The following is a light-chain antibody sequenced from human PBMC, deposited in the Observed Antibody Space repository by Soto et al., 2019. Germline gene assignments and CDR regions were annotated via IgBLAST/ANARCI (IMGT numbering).Light chain of an antibody. Sequence: EIVLTQSPGTLSLSPGERGTLSCRASQSVSSSYLAWYQQKPGQAPRLVIYGASNRATGIPARFSGSGSGTDFTLTISSLQSEDFAVYYCQQYYNWPRTFGQGTKVDIK. J-gene: IGKJ1*01. V-gene: IGKV3-20*01. CDR1: QSVSSSY. CDR3: QQYYNWPRT. CDR2: GAS.